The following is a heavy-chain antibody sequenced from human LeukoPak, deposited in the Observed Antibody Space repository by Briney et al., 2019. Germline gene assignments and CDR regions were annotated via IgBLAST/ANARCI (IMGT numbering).Heavy chain of an antibody. Sequence: PGGSLRLSCVGSEFTFSSYWMTWVRQAQGEGLVWVANINQNGTETHYVDSVEGRFTISRDNARNSLFLQLNILRTEDTALYYCARVGSEQYRGAFDIWGQGTMVTVSS. CDR3: ARVGSEQYRGAFDI. CDR2: INQNGTET. CDR1: EFTFSSYW. V-gene: IGHV3-7*04. J-gene: IGHJ3*02. D-gene: IGHD1/OR15-1a*01.